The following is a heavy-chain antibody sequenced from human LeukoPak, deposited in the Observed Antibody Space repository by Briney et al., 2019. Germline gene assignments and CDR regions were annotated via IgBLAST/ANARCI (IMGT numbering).Heavy chain of an antibody. Sequence: GGSLRLSCAASGFTFSRYGMSWVRQAPGKGLECVSAISGSGSKTYYADSVKGRFTISRDNSKSTLYLQMNSLRAEDTAVYYCGKDGGRYQFDYWGQGTLVTVSS. D-gene: IGHD1-26*01. J-gene: IGHJ4*02. V-gene: IGHV3-23*01. CDR1: GFTFSRYG. CDR3: GKDGGRYQFDY. CDR2: ISGSGSKT.